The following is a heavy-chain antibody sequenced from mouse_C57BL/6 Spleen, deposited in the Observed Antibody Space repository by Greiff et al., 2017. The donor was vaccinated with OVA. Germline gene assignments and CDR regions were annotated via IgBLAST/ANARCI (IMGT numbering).Heavy chain of an antibody. Sequence: DVQLQESGPELVKPGASVKISCKASGYSFTGYYMNWVKQSPEKSLEWIGEINPSTGGTTYNQKFKAKATLTVDKSSSTAYMQLKSLTSEDSAVYYCASTTVVATEWYFDVWGTGTTVTVSS. J-gene: IGHJ1*03. D-gene: IGHD1-1*01. CDR2: INPSTGGT. V-gene: IGHV1-42*01. CDR1: GYSFTGYY. CDR3: ASTTVVATEWYFDV.